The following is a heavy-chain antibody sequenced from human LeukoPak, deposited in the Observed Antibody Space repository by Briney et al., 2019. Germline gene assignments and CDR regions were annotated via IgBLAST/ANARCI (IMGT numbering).Heavy chain of an antibody. CDR1: GFTFSSCV. V-gene: IGHV3-23*01. CDR3: AKISGSGSSHSDS. CDR2: IGGSGGGT. Sequence: PGGSLRLPCAASGFTFSSCVMNWVRQAPGKGLEWVSSIGGSGGGTYYADSVNGRFTISRDNSKNTLYLLMNTLRGDDTAVYYCAKISGSGSSHSDSWGQGTLVTVSS. J-gene: IGHJ4*02. D-gene: IGHD3-10*01.